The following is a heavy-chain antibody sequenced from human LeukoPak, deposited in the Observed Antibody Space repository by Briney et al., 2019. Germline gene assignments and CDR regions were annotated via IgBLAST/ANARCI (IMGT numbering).Heavy chain of an antibody. V-gene: IGHV3-33*08. J-gene: IGHJ4*02. CDR2: IWYDGSNK. CDR1: GFTVSHSY. CDR3: ARDHGGDLTGY. D-gene: IGHD2-21*02. Sequence: GGSLRLSCAVSGFTVSHSYMSWVRQAPGKGLEWVAVIWYDGSNKYYADSVKGRFTISRDNSKNTLYLQMNSLRAEDTAVYYCARDHGGDLTGYWGQGTLVTVSS.